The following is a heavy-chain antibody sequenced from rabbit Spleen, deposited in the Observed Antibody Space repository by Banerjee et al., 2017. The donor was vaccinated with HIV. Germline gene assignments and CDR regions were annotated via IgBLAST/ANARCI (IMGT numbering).Heavy chain of an antibody. V-gene: IGHV1S40*01. CDR3: TRDSGSGPYIDGYFNL. CDR2: IYGGDSGKI. D-gene: IGHD1-1*01. J-gene: IGHJ4*01. CDR1: AFSINSYY. Sequence: QSLEESGGGLVQPEGSLTLTCTASAFSINSYYICWVRQAPGKGLEWIACIYGGDSGKIYYANWAKGRFTISKTSSTTVTLRMTSLTVADTATYFCTRDSGSGPYIDGYFNLWGTGTL.